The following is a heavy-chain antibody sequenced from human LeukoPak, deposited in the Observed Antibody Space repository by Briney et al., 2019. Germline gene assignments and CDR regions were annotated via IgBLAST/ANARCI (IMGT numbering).Heavy chain of an antibody. V-gene: IGHV3-15*01. Sequence: PGGSLRLSCAASGFTLSNVWMSWVRQAPGKGLEWIGRIKSKTDGATTDYAAPVKGRFTISRDDSKNTLYLQMNSLKSEDTAVYYCTTGPYSSSWYWAFWGQGTLVTVSS. CDR2: IKSKTDGATT. D-gene: IGHD6-13*01. J-gene: IGHJ4*02. CDR1: GFTLSNVW. CDR3: TTGPYSSSWYWAF.